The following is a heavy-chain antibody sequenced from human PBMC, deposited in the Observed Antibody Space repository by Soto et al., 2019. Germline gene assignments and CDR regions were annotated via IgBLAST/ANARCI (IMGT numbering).Heavy chain of an antibody. CDR1: GYTFTSYA. J-gene: IGHJ6*02. V-gene: IGHV1-3*01. CDR2: INAGNGNT. Sequence: VKVSCKASGYTFTSYAMHWVRQAPGQRLEWMGWINAGNGNTKYSQMFQGRVTITRDTSASTAYMELSSLRSEDTAVYYCASSYYYDSSGYSSLYYYYGMDVWGQGTTVTVS. D-gene: IGHD3-22*01. CDR3: ASSYYYDSSGYSSLYYYYGMDV.